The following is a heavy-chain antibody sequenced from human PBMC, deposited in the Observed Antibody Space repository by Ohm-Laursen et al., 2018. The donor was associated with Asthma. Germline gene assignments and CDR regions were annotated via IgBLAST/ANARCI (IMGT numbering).Heavy chain of an antibody. J-gene: IGHJ4*02. D-gene: IGHD6-13*01. Sequence: SLRLSCSASGFTFSSYAMSWVRQAPGKGLEWVSAISGSGGSTYYADSVKGRFTISRDNSKNTLYLQMNSLRAEDTAVYYCAKDVGSWYGYGFDYWGQGTLVTVSS. CDR2: ISGSGGST. V-gene: IGHV3-23*01. CDR1: GFTFSSYA. CDR3: AKDVGSWYGYGFDY.